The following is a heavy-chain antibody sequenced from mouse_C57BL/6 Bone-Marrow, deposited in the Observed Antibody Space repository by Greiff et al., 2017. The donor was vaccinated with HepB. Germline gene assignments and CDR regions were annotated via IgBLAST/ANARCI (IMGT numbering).Heavy chain of an antibody. V-gene: IGHV1-55*01. J-gene: IGHJ2*01. CDR3: ANPYYYGGSNYFDD. CDR1: GYTFTSYW. D-gene: IGHD1-1*01. Sequence: QVQLKQPGAELVKPGASVKMSCKASGYTFTSYWITWVKQRPGQGLGWLVDIYPGSGCTNYNDKFKSKATLTVDTSSSTAYMQLSSLTSGDSAVYYCANPYYYGGSNYFDDWGQGTTLTVSS. CDR2: IYPGSGCT.